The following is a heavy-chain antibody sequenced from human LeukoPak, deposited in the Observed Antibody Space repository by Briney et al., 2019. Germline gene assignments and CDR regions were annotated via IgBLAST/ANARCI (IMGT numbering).Heavy chain of an antibody. CDR1: GYTFTSYG. CDR3: ARDDGRITIFGVVPYYFDY. J-gene: IGHJ4*02. V-gene: IGHV1-18*01. D-gene: IGHD3-3*01. Sequence: ASVKVSCKASGYTFTSYGISWVRQAPGQGLEWMGWISAYNGNTNYAQKLQGRVTMTRDTSISTAYMELSRLRSDGTAVYYCARDDGRITIFGVVPYYFDYWGQGTLVTVSS. CDR2: ISAYNGNT.